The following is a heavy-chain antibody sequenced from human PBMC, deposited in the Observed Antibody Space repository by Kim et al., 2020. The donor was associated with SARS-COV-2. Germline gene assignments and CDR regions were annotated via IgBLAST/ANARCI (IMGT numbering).Heavy chain of an antibody. J-gene: IGHJ4*02. D-gene: IGHD6-6*01. V-gene: IGHV1-3*01. CDR1: GYTFTNYA. CDR3: ASGIAARAFDY. CDR2: INGGNGVT. Sequence: ASVKVSCKASGYTFTNYAIHWVRQAPGQRLEWMAWINGGNGVTQFSQEFQGRVTITRDTSASTAYMELSSLRSGDTAVYYCASGIAARAFDYWGQGTLVTVSS.